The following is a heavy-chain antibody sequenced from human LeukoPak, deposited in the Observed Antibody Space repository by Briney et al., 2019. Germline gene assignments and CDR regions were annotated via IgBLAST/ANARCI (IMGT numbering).Heavy chain of an antibody. J-gene: IGHJ4*02. V-gene: IGHV3-15*01. CDR2: IKDKGDGETR. Sequence: GGSLRLSCEASGFTFKKAWESWVRQAPGEGLEWVGRIKDKGDGETRDYAASVKGRFFISRDDSKNTVHLQMNSLRIEDTGIYYCSTEGDGYIVFGHWGQGILVSVSA. D-gene: IGHD5-24*01. CDR1: GFTFKKAW. CDR3: STEGDGYIVFGH.